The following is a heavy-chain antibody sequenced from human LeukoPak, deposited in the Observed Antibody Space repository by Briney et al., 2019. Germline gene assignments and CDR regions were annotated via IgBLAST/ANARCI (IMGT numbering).Heavy chain of an antibody. V-gene: IGHV3-21*01. Sequence: TGGSLRLSCAASEFTFSNYWMHWVRQAPGKGLEWVSSISSSSSYIYYADSVKGRFTISRDNAKNSLYLQMNSLRAEDTAVYYCARDGDYYDSSGYYLDYFDYWGQGTLVTVSS. D-gene: IGHD3-22*01. CDR2: ISSSSSYI. CDR3: ARDGDYYDSSGYYLDYFDY. J-gene: IGHJ4*02. CDR1: EFTFSNYW.